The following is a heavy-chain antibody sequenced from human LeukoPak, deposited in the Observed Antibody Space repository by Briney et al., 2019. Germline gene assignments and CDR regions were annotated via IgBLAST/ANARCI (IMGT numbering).Heavy chain of an antibody. D-gene: IGHD3-22*01. Sequence: PGGSLRLSCTASGFTFSSYAIHWARQAPGKGLEWVAVISIDGNNKFFADSVKGRFTISRDNSKNTLYLQLNSLRAEDTAIYYCAKDLTYYYDSTGYYFDYWGQGTLVTVSS. V-gene: IGHV3-30-3*01. J-gene: IGHJ4*02. CDR2: ISIDGNNK. CDR3: AKDLTYYYDSTGYYFDY. CDR1: GFTFSSYA.